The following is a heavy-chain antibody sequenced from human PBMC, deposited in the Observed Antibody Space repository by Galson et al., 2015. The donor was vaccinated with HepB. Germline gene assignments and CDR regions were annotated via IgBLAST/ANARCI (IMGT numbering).Heavy chain of an antibody. CDR1: GGSTSSYY. CDR2: IYYSGST. J-gene: IGHJ3*02. V-gene: IGHV4-59*08. D-gene: IGHD3-22*01. Sequence: SETLSLTCTVSGGSTSSYYWSWIRQPPGKGLEWIGYIYYSGSTNYNPSLKSRVTISVDTSKNQFSLKLSSVTAADTAVYYCARLSEDYYDSSGYYYRAFDIWGQGTMVTVSS. CDR3: ARLSEDYYDSSGYYYRAFDI.